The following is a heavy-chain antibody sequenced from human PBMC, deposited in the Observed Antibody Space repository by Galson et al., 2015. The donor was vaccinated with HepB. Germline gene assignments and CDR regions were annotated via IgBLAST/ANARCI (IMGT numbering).Heavy chain of an antibody. CDR1: GFTFSSYS. CDR2: ISSSSSYI. Sequence: SLRLSCAASGFTFSSYSMNWVRQAPGKGLEWVSSISSSSSYIYYADSVKGRFTISRDNAKNSLYLQMNSLRAEDTAVYYCATDGPPGLYYFDYWGQGTLVTVSS. J-gene: IGHJ4*02. D-gene: IGHD5-24*01. V-gene: IGHV3-21*01. CDR3: ATDGPPGLYYFDY.